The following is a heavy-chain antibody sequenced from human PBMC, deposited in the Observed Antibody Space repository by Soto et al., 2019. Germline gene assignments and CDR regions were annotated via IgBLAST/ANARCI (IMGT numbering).Heavy chain of an antibody. D-gene: IGHD2-15*01. V-gene: IGHV1-3*01. J-gene: IGHJ5*02. Sequence: GASVKVSCKASGYTFTSYYMHWVRQAPGQGLEWMGIINPDNGNTKSSQKFQDRVIITRDTSASTAYMDLSSLRSEDTAVYYCARGIATGQLDPWGQGTLVTVSS. CDR2: INPDNGNT. CDR1: GYTFTSYY. CDR3: ARGIATGQLDP.